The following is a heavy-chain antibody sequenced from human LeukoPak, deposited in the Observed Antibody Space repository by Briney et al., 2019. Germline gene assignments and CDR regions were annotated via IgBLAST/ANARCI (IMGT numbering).Heavy chain of an antibody. J-gene: IGHJ4*02. D-gene: IGHD3-10*01. CDR1: GFTFSSYA. CDR3: ARGGLLWFGELWGDY. V-gene: IGHV3-30*04. CDR2: ISYDGSNK. Sequence: PGRSLRLSRAASGFTFSSYAMHWVRQAPGKGLEWVAVISYDGSNKYYADSVKGRFTISRDNSKNTLYLQMNSLRAEDTAVYYCARGGLLWFGELWGDYWGQGTLVTVSS.